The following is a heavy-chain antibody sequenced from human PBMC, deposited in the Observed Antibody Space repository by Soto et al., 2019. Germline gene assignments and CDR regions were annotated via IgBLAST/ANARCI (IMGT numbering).Heavy chain of an antibody. CDR2: IFVSSTFI. Sequence: GGSLRLSCVASGFTFSSYSMVWVRQAPGKGLEWISYIFVSSTFIYYADSVKGRFTVSRDNAQNSLFLLMNSLRAEDTAIYYCARDRDWAFDFWGQGALVTVSS. D-gene: IGHD3-9*01. CDR3: ARDRDWAFDF. V-gene: IGHV3-21*05. CDR1: GFTFSSYS. J-gene: IGHJ4*02.